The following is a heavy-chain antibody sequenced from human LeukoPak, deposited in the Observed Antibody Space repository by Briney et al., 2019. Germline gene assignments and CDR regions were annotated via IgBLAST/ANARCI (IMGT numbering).Heavy chain of an antibody. J-gene: IGHJ4*02. D-gene: IGHD1-14*01. Sequence: GGSLRLSCAASGFTFDDYAMHWVRQAPGKGLEWVSGISWNSGSIGYADSVKGRFTISRDNSKNTLYLQMSSLRAEDTAVYYCVNLQPGGYWGQGTLVTVSS. CDR1: GFTFDDYA. V-gene: IGHV3-9*01. CDR3: VNLQPGGY. CDR2: ISWNSGSI.